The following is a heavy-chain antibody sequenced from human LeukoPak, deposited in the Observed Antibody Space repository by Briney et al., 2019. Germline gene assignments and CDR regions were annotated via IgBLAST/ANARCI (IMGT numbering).Heavy chain of an antibody. V-gene: IGHV1-2*02. CDR3: ARVRYTVLRPDY. CDR1: GYTFTGYY. Sequence: ASVKVSCKASGYTFTGYYMHWVRQAPGQGLEWMGWINPNSGGTNYVQKFQGRVTMTRDTSISTAYMELSRLRSDDTAVYYCARVRYTVLRPDYWGQGTLVTVSS. J-gene: IGHJ4*02. CDR2: INPNSGGT. D-gene: IGHD3-3*01.